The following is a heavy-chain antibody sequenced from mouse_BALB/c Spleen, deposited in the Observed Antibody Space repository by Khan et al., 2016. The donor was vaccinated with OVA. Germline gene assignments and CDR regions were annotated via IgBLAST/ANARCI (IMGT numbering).Heavy chain of an antibody. V-gene: IGHV5-6-4*01. J-gene: IGHJ2*01. CDR1: GFSFSSYS. CDR3: TRLRGSYVSNPYFDY. CDR2: ISSGGSYT. D-gene: IGHD2-5*01. Sequence: EVELVESGGGLVRPGGSLKLSCAASGFSFSSYSVSWVRQTPEKRLEWVATISSGGSYTYYPDSVKGRFTISRDTAKNTLYLQMSSLKSEDTAMYYLTRLRGSYVSNPYFDYWGQGTTLTVSS.